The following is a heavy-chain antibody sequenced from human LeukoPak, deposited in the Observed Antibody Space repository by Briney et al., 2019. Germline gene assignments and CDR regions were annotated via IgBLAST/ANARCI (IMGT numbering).Heavy chain of an antibody. CDR3: AKEGTGIHFDY. D-gene: IGHD1-1*01. CDR2: ISYDGGNT. J-gene: IGHJ4*02. CDR1: GFTFSINA. Sequence: GGSLRLSCAASGFTFSINAIHWVRQAPGKGREWVAEISYDGGNTYYADSVKGRFTISRDNSKNTLYLQMNSLRAEDTAVYYCAKEGTGIHFDYWGQGTLVTVSS. V-gene: IGHV3-30-3*01.